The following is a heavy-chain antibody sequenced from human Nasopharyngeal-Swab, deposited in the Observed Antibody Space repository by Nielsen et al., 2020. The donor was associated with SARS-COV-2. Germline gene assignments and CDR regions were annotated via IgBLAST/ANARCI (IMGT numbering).Heavy chain of an antibody. D-gene: IGHD2-15*01. V-gene: IGHV3-23*01. CDR2: VSGSGGTT. CDR3: AKDRYCSGGACYFSGFDC. J-gene: IGHJ4*02. Sequence: WIRQPPGKGPEGGSGVSGSGGTTKYADSGKGRFTISRDNSKNKLYLQMHSLRVEDTAVYYCAKDRYCSGGACYFSGFDCWGLGTLVTVSS.